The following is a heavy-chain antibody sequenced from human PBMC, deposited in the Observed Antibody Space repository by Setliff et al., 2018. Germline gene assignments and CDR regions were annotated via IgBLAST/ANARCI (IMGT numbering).Heavy chain of an antibody. CDR2: ISYSGKT. CDR3: ARDGDYFGSGNRFDP. CDR1: GGSINNYY. D-gene: IGHD3-10*01. J-gene: IGHJ5*02. Sequence: PSETLSLTCTASGGSINNYYWSWVRQPPGKGLEWLGYISYSGKTNYNPSLKSRVTMSVDTSKNQFSLKVDSVTAADTAMYYCARDGDYFGSGNRFDPWGQGTLVTVSS. V-gene: IGHV4-59*01.